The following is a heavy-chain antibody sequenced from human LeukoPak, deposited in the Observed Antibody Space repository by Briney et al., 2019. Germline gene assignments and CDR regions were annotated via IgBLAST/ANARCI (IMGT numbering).Heavy chain of an antibody. CDR3: ASCLRISGAEGWFDP. J-gene: IGHJ5*02. V-gene: IGHV4-4*07. CDR1: GGSISSYY. CDR2: IYTSGST. Sequence: PSETLSLTCTVSGGSISSYYWSWIRQPAGKGLEWIGRIYTSGSTNYNPSLKSRVTISVDTSKNQFSLKLSSVTAADTAVYYCASCLRISGAEGWFDPWGQGTLVTVSS. D-gene: IGHD6-19*01.